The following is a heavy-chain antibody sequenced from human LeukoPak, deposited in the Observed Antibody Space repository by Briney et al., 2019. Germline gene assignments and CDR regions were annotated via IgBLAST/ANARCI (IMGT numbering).Heavy chain of an antibody. Sequence: GSLRLSCAASGFTFSSYAMHWVRQAPGKGLEWVAVISYDGSNKYYADSVKGRFTISRDNSKNTPYLQMNSLRAEDTAVYYCAREDKYLRYFDWLQEYYFDYWGQGTLVTVSS. CDR2: ISYDGSNK. J-gene: IGHJ4*02. CDR3: AREDKYLRYFDWLQEYYFDY. CDR1: GFTFSSYA. D-gene: IGHD3-9*01. V-gene: IGHV3-30*01.